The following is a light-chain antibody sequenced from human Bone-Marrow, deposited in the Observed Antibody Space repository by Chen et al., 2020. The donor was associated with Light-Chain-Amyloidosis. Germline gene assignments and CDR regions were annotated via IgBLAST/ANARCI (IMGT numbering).Light chain of an antibody. Sequence: QSALTQPASVSGSPGPPITISCPGTSSDVGGDNHVSWYQQHPDKAPKLMIYEVTNRPSWVPDRFSGSKSDNTASLTISGLQTEDEADYFCSSYTITNTLVFGSGTRVTVL. CDR1: SSDVGGDNH. CDR2: EVT. CDR3: SSYTITNTLV. J-gene: IGLJ1*01. V-gene: IGLV2-14*01.